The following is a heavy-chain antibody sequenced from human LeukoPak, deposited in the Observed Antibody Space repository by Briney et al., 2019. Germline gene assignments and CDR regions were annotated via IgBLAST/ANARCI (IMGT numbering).Heavy chain of an antibody. J-gene: IGHJ1*01. CDR3: ARAAPMVRGVIKVPQIEYFQH. CDR2: ISYDGSNK. V-gene: IGHV3-30-3*01. D-gene: IGHD3-10*01. CDR1: GFTFSSYA. Sequence: PGGSLRLSCAASGFTFSSYAMSWVRQAPGRGLEWVAVISYDGSNKYYADSVKGRFTISRDNSKNTLYLQMNSLRAEDTAVYYCARAAPMVRGVIKVPQIEYFQHWGQGTLVTVSS.